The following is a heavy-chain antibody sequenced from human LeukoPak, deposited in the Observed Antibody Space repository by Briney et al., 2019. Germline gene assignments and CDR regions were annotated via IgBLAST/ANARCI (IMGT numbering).Heavy chain of an antibody. CDR3: AKDHQNTAMITH. V-gene: IGHV3-23*01. CDR1: GFTSNNFG. J-gene: IGHJ4*02. CDR2: ISGGGGST. Sequence: GGSLRLSCAASGFTSNNFGMSWVRQAPGEGLEWVSTISGGGGSTYYADSVKGRFTISRDNSENTLYLQMNSLRVEDTAVYYCAKDHQNTAMITHWGQGTLVTVSS. D-gene: IGHD5-18*01.